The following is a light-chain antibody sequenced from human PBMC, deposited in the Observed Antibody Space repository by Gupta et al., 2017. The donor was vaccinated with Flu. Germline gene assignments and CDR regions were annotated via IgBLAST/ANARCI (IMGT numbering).Light chain of an antibody. J-gene: IGKJ3*01. CDR3: QQSYNTPFT. CDR1: QSVSSY. Sequence: PVSLLSSAGARVTTTCRASQSVSSYLSWYQHKPGEAPKLLIYLASTLHSGVPSRFSGSGSAVDFTLTINNLQPDDVATYSCQQSYNTPFTFGPGTRVDL. CDR2: LAS. V-gene: IGKV1-39*01.